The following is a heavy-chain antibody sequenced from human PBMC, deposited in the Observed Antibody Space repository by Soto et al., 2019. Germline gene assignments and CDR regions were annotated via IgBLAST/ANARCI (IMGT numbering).Heavy chain of an antibody. CDR2: ISSTSSHT. D-gene: IGHD5-18*01. V-gene: IGHV3-11*06. CDR1: GFTFSDYY. Sequence: QVQLMESGGGLVKPGGSLRLSCSASGFTFSDYYMTWIRQAPGKGLEWVSYISSTSSHTNYADSVEGRFTISRDNAKNSLYLQMNSMSAEDTAVYYCARAASDLDYWGQGTLVTVSP. J-gene: IGHJ4*02. CDR3: ARAASDLDY.